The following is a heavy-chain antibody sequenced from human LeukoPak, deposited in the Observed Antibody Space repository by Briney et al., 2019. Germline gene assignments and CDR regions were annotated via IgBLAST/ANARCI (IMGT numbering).Heavy chain of an antibody. J-gene: IGHJ5*02. Sequence: GSVKVSFKASGYTFTGYYMHWVRQAPGQGLEWMGWINPNSGGTNYAQKFQGRVTMTRDTSISTAYMELSRLRSDDTAVYYCARDTIPFLGVFNWFDPWGQGTLVTVSS. D-gene: IGHD2-8*01. CDR3: ARDTIPFLGVFNWFDP. V-gene: IGHV1-2*02. CDR2: INPNSGGT. CDR1: GYTFTGYY.